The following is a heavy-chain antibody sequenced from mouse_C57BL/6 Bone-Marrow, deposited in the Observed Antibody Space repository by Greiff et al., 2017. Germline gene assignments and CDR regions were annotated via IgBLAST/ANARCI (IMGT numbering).Heavy chain of an antibody. V-gene: IGHV1-63*01. CDR3: ARGVLQYFDV. CDR1: GYTFTNYW. J-gene: IGHJ1*03. CDR2: IYPGGGYT. Sequence: QVQLKQSGAELVRPGTSVKMSCKASGYTFTNYWIGWAKQRPGHGLEWIGDIYPGGGYTNYNEKFKGKATLTADKSSSTAYMQFSSLTSEDSAIYYCARGVLQYFDVWGTGTTVTVSS. D-gene: IGHD1-1*01.